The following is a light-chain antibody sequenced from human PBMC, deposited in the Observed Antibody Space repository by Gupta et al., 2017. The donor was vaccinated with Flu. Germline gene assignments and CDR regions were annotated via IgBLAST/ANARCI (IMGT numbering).Light chain of an antibody. J-gene: IGLJ3*02. CDR2: LSSDGSH. V-gene: IGLV4-69*01. CDR3: QTWDTGIWM. Sequence: QLVLTQSPSASASLGASVKLTCTLSSGHSTYAIAWHQQQPQKGPRFLMRLSSDGSHTKGDGIPDRFSGSSSGAERYLTISSLQSDDEADYYCQTWDTGIWMFGGGTRLTVL. CDR1: SGHSTYA.